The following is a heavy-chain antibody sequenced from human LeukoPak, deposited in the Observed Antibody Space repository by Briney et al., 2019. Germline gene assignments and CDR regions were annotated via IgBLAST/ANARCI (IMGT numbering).Heavy chain of an antibody. D-gene: IGHD1-26*01. CDR1: GGSISRYY. J-gene: IGHJ4*02. CDR3: ARHDMDVAGGGLDYFDY. Sequence: SETLSLTCTVSGGSISRYYWGWIRQPPGKGLEWIAYIYYSGSTNYNPSLKSRVTISVDTSKNQFSLKVDSVTAADTAVYYCARHDMDVAGGGLDYFDYWGQGTLVTVSS. V-gene: IGHV4-59*08. CDR2: IYYSGST.